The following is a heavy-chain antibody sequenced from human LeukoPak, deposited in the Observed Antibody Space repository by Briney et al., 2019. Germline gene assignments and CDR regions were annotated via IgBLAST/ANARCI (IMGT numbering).Heavy chain of an antibody. D-gene: IGHD2-2*03. CDR3: AKELDSMFFDY. J-gene: IGHJ4*02. V-gene: IGHV3-43*01. Sequence: GGSLRLSCATSGFNFDRYTIHWVGQAPGKGLEWVSLAGWAGATTYYSDSVRGPFTISRDSGKTSVYLQMNSLTTDDTAFYFCAKELDSMFFDYWGQGALVTVSS. CDR1: GFNFDRYT. CDR2: AGWAGATT.